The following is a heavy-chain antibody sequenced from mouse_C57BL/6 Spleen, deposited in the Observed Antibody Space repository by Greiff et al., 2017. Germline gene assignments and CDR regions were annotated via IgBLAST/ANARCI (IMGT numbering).Heavy chain of an antibody. CDR3: AREGERYYGSFAY. V-gene: IGHV14-2*01. CDR1: GFNTKDYY. Sequence: EVQPQQSGAELVKPGASVKLSCTASGFNTKDYYMHWVKQKTEQGLEWIERIDPEDGETKYAPKFQGKANITADTSSNTAYLELSTLTSEDTAVYYCAREGERYYGSFAYWGQGTLVTVSA. D-gene: IGHD1-1*01. CDR2: IDPEDGET. J-gene: IGHJ3*01.